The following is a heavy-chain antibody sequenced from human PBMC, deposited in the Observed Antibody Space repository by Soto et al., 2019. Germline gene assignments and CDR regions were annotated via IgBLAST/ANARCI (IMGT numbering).Heavy chain of an antibody. CDR1: GGSISSYY. CDR3: ARPVSRGSSSWYYFDY. Sequence: SETLSLTCTVSGGSISSYYWSWIRQPPGKGLEWIGYIYYSGSTNYNPSLKSRVTISVDTSKNQFSLKLSSVTAADTAVYYCARPVSRGSSSWYYFDYWGQGTLVTVSS. J-gene: IGHJ4*02. CDR2: IYYSGST. D-gene: IGHD6-13*01. V-gene: IGHV4-59*08.